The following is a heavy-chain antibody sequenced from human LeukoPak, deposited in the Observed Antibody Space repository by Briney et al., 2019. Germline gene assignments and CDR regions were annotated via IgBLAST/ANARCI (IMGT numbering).Heavy chain of an antibody. CDR1: GFTFSSYA. V-gene: IGHV3-23*01. J-gene: IGHJ1*01. CDR3: AKYLASGSYYKLPH. Sequence: GGSLRLSCAASGFTFSSYAMSWVRQAPGKGLEWVSTIRGSGAYTYYADSVKGRFTISRDNSKNTLYLQMNSLRAEDTAVYYCAKYLASGSYYKLPHWGQGTLVTVSS. D-gene: IGHD3-10*01. CDR2: IRGSGAYT.